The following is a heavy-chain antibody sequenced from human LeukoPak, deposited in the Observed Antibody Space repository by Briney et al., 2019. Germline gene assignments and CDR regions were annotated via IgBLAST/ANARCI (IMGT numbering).Heavy chain of an antibody. Sequence: PGGSLRLSCAASGFTASTNHLSWVRQAPGKGLEWVAKIRQDGSEKYYVDSVKGRFTISRDNAKNTLYLQMNSLRAEDTAVYYCARDISYYYGMDVWGQGTTVTVSS. J-gene: IGHJ6*02. V-gene: IGHV3-7*01. CDR1: GFTASTNH. CDR2: IRQDGSEK. CDR3: ARDISYYYGMDV.